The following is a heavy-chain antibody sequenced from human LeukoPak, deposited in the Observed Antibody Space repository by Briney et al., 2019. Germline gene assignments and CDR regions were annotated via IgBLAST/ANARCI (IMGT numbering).Heavy chain of an antibody. Sequence: GGSLRLSCAASGLAFSIYAINWVRQAPGQGLEWVSSISANGGERHYADSVKGRFTISRDNSKNTLYLQINNPRVEDTAVYYCATRYYDFPLDYWGQGTLVTVSS. CDR2: ISANGGER. CDR1: GLAFSIYA. J-gene: IGHJ4*02. D-gene: IGHD3-3*01. V-gene: IGHV3-23*01. CDR3: ATRYYDFPLDY.